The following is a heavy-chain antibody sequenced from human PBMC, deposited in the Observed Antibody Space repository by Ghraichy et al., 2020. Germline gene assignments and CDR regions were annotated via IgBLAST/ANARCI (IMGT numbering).Heavy chain of an antibody. V-gene: IGHV3-21*01. Sequence: GGSLRLSCVASGFMFDDYTMNWVRQAPGKGLEWVSSISAGSGVIYYAHSVRGRFTPSRDNAQNSLYLQMNALRVEDTAVYYCARDSVPVSIPYGVDVWGQGTMVIVSS. CDR2: ISAGSGVI. CDR3: ARDSVPVSIPYGVDV. CDR1: GFMFDDYT. D-gene: IGHD2-2*02. J-gene: IGHJ6*02.